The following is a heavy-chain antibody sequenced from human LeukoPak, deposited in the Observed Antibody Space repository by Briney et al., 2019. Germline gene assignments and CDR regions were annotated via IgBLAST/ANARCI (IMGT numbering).Heavy chain of an antibody. Sequence: GESLKISCKGSGYSFANYFIAWVRQMPGKGLEWMGIIYPGDSDTRYSPSFQGQVTISADKSINTAYLQWSSLKASDTAMYYCARRRLANKKYYYYYYGLDVWGQGTTVTVPS. CDR1: GYSFANYF. CDR3: ARRRLANKKYYYYYYGLDV. J-gene: IGHJ6*02. D-gene: IGHD3-9*01. V-gene: IGHV5-51*01. CDR2: IYPGDSDT.